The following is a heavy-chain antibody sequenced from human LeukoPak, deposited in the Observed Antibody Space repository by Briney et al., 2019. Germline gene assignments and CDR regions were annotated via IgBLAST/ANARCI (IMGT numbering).Heavy chain of an antibody. D-gene: IGHD3-22*01. CDR3: ARVAYYYDSSGYYYYFDY. CDR1: GYTFTGYY. J-gene: IGHJ4*02. Sequence: ASVKVSCKASGYTFTGYYMHWVRQAPGQGLEWMGWINPNSGGTNYAQKFQGRVTMTRDTSISTVYMELSRLRSDDTAVYYCARVAYYYDSSGYYYYFDYWGQGTLVTVSS. CDR2: INPNSGGT. V-gene: IGHV1-2*02.